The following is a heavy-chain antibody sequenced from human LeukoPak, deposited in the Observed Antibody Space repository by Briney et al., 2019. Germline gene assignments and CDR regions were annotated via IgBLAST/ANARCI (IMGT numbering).Heavy chain of an antibody. CDR1: GYTFTSYG. V-gene: IGHV1-18*01. CDR3: ARDLLYFDWLAY. J-gene: IGHJ4*02. D-gene: IGHD3-9*01. CDR2: ISAYNGNT. Sequence: ASVKISCKASGYTFTSYGISWVRQAPGQGLEWMGWISAYNGNTNYAQKLQGRVTMTTDTSTSTAYMELRSLRSDDTAVYYCARDLLYFDWLAYWGQGTLVTVSS.